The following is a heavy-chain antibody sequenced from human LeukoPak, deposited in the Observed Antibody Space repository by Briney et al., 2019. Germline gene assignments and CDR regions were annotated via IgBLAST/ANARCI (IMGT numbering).Heavy chain of an antibody. CDR3: AKAPILTGYLAYFDY. D-gene: IGHD3-9*01. J-gene: IGHJ4*02. CDR1: GFTVSSNY. V-gene: IGHV3-23*01. Sequence: PGGSLRLSCAASGFTVSSNYMSWVRQAPGKGLEWVSAISGSGGSTYYADSVKGRFTISRDNSKNTLYLQMNSLRAEDTAVYYCAKAPILTGYLAYFDYWGQGTLVTVSS. CDR2: ISGSGGST.